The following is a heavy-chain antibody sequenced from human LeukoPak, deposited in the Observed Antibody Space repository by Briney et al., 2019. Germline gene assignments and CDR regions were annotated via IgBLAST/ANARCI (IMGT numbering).Heavy chain of an antibody. V-gene: IGHV4-39*07. Sequence: SEILSLTCTVSGGSISSSSYYWGWIRQPPGKGLEWIGSIYYSGSTYYNPSLKSRVTISVDTSKNQFSLKLSSVTAADTAVYYCARDYWGSDYYYYYMDVWGKGTTVTVSS. CDR3: ARDYWGSDYYYYYMDV. CDR2: IYYSGST. D-gene: IGHD7-27*01. CDR1: GGSISSSSYY. J-gene: IGHJ6*03.